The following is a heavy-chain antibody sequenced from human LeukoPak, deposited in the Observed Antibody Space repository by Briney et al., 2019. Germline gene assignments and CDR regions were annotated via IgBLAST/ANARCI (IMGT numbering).Heavy chain of an antibody. CDR2: IIPIFGTA. V-gene: IGHV1-69*05. CDR1: GGTFSSYA. CDR3: ARDRGITIFGPGSGYYYMDV. Sequence: SVKVSCKASGGTFSSYAISWVRQAPGQGLEWMGGIIPIFGTANYAQKFQGRVTITTDESTSTAYMELSSLRSEDTAVYYCARDRGITIFGPGSGYYYMDVWGKGTTVTVSS. J-gene: IGHJ6*03. D-gene: IGHD3-3*01.